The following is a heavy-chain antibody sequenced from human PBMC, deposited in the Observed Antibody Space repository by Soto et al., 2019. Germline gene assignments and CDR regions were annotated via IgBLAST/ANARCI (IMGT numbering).Heavy chain of an antibody. CDR3: ARDPDKGGSGRYRYGMDA. V-gene: IGHV1-18*01. CDR2: ISAYNGNT. J-gene: IGHJ6*02. Sequence: QVKLVQSGAEVKKPGASVKVSCKASGYTFTSYGISWVRQAPGQGLEWMGWISAYNGNTNYAQKLQGRVTMTTDTSTSTAYMELRSLSSDDTAVYYCARDPDKGGSGRYRYGMDAWGQGTTVTVSS. D-gene: IGHD3-10*01. CDR1: GYTFTSYG.